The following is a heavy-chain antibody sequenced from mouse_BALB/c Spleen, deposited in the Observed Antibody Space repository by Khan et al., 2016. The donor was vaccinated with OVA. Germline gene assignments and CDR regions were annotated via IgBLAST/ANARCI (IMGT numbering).Heavy chain of an antibody. J-gene: IGHJ2*01. V-gene: IGHV1-20*02. CDR2: INPHIGET. Sequence: VRLQQSGPELVRPGASVKISCKASGYSFTGYFMNWVMQSHGKSLEWIGRINPHIGETFYNQRFKDKATLTVDESSSTAHMELRSLASEDSAVYYCTRSYRSDFDYWGQGTTRTVSS. D-gene: IGHD1-1*01. CDR3: TRSYRSDFDY. CDR1: GYSFTGYF.